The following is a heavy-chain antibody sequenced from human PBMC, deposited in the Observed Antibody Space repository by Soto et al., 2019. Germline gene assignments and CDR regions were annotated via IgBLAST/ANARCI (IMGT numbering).Heavy chain of an antibody. J-gene: IGHJ3*02. CDR2: IYYSVSP. V-gene: IGHV4-61*01. CDR3: ARCPYDSSGFYSAFDI. D-gene: IGHD3-22*01. Sequence: SETLSLTCTVSGGSVSSGSYYWSWIRQPPGKGLEWSGYIYYSVSPNYNPSLKSRVTISVDTSKNQFSLKLSSVTAADTAVFYCARCPYDSSGFYSAFDIWGQGTMVTVSS. CDR1: GGSVSSGSYY.